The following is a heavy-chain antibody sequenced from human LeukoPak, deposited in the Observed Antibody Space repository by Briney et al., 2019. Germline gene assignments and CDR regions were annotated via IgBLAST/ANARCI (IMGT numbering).Heavy chain of an antibody. CDR3: ARLDYDILTGYVGAFDI. CDR2: IYPGDSDT. V-gene: IGHV5-51*01. J-gene: IGHJ3*02. CDR1: GYSFTSYW. Sequence: GESLKISCEGSGYSFTSYWIGWVRQMPGKGLEWMGIIYPGDSDTRYSPSFQGQVTISADKSISTAYLQWSSLKASDTAMYYCARLDYDILTGYVGAFDIWGQGTMVTVSS. D-gene: IGHD3-9*01.